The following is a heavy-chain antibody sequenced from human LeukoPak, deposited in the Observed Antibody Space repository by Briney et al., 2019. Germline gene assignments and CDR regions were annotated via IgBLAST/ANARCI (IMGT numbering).Heavy chain of an antibody. CDR1: GFTFSSYG. CDR2: IRYDGSNK. Sequence: RPGGSLRLSCAASGFTFSSYGMHWVRQAPGKGLEWVAFIRYDGSNKYYADSVKGRFTISRDNSKNTLYLQMNSLRAEDTAVYYCAKDGPPITMIVVVLDYWGQGTLVTVSS. J-gene: IGHJ4*02. CDR3: AKDGPPITMIVVVLDY. D-gene: IGHD3-22*01. V-gene: IGHV3-30*02.